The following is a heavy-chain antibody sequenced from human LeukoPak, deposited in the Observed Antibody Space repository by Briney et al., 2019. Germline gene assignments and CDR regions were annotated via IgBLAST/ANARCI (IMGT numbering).Heavy chain of an antibody. D-gene: IGHD3-16*01. CDR2: IYYSGST. J-gene: IGHJ4*02. V-gene: IGHV4-59*01. CDR3: ARDPTSLGAFDY. CDR1: GGSISRYY. Sequence: SETLSLTCTVSGGSISRYYWSWIRQPPGKGLEWIGYIYYSGSTNYNPSLKSRVTISVDTSKNQFSLKLSSVTAADTAVYYCARDPTSLGAFDYWGQGTLVTVSS.